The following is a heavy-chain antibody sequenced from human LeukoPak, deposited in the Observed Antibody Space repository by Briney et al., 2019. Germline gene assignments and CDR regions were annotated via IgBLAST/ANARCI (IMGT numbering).Heavy chain of an antibody. V-gene: IGHV3-48*01. CDR3: ARLVVVATWDFDY. Sequence: GGSLRLSCAASGFTFSSYSMNWVRQAPGKGLEWVSYISSSSSTMYYADTVKGRFTISRDNAKNSLYLQMNSLRAEDTAVYYCARLVVVATWDFDYWGQGTLVTVSS. D-gene: IGHD2-15*01. CDR1: GFTFSSYS. J-gene: IGHJ4*02. CDR2: ISSSSSTM.